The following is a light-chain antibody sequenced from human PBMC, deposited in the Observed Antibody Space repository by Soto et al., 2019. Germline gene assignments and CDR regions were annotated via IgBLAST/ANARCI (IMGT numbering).Light chain of an antibody. V-gene: IGLV2-14*01. J-gene: IGLJ2*01. Sequence: QSALTQPPSASGSPGQSVTISCTGTSSDVGGYDYVSWYQQHPGKAPKLMIYEVSNRPSGVSDRFSASKSGNTASLTISGLQAGDEADYYCSSYTSTNTLAFGGGTKLTVL. CDR1: SSDVGGYDY. CDR2: EVS. CDR3: SSYTSTNTLA.